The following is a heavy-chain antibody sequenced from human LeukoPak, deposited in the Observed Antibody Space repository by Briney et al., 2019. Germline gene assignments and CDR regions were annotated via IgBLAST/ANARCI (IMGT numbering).Heavy chain of an antibody. CDR1: GGSISSGSYY. Sequence: SETLSLTCTVSGGSISSGSYYWGWIRQPPGKGLEWIGNIYYSGSTYYNPSLKSRVTMSVDTSHNQFFLKLNSVTAADTAVYYCAREARSGYEGFWSDPWGQGTVVTVSS. J-gene: IGHJ5*02. V-gene: IGHV4-39*07. CDR2: IYYSGST. CDR3: AREARSGYEGFWSDP. D-gene: IGHD5-12*01.